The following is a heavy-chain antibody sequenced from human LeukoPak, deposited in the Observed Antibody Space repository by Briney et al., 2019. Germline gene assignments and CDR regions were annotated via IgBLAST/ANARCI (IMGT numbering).Heavy chain of an antibody. Sequence: SETLSLTCAVYGGSFSGYYWTWIRQPPGKGLEWIGYISYSGSTNYNPSLKSRVTISLHTSKNQFSLKLSSVTAADTAVYYCARGHLFHYYDSSSYYGFDFWGQGTLVTVSS. J-gene: IGHJ4*02. V-gene: IGHV4-59*01. D-gene: IGHD3-22*01. CDR2: ISYSGST. CDR3: ARGHLFHYYDSSSYYGFDF. CDR1: GGSFSGYY.